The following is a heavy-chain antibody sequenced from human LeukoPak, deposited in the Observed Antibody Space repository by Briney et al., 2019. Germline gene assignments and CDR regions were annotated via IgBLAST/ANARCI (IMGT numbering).Heavy chain of an antibody. CDR1: GGSISSTNYY. CDR2: IYYSGST. Sequence: SETLSLTCTVSGGSISSTNYYWGWIRQPPGKGLEWIGSIYYSGSTYYNPSLKSRLAISLDTSKNQFSLRLSSVTAADTAFYYCARRYNWNDRWDWGQGTLVTVSP. J-gene: IGHJ4*02. V-gene: IGHV4-39*07. CDR3: ARRYNWNDRWD. D-gene: IGHD1-1*01.